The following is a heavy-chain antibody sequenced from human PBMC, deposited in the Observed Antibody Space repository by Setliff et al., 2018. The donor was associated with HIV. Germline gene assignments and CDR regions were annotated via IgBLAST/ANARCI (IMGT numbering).Heavy chain of an antibody. CDR1: GGSISSSSYY. D-gene: IGHD1-1*01. CDR3: ARCRGTLYYFDY. J-gene: IGHJ4*02. V-gene: IGHV4-39*07. Sequence: SETLSLTCTVSGGSISSSSYYWSWIRQPPGKGLEWIGEVNHRGITNYNPSLKSRVSISVDTSKNQFSLKLSPVTAADTAVYYCARCRGTLYYFDYWGQGTLVTVS. CDR2: VNHRGIT.